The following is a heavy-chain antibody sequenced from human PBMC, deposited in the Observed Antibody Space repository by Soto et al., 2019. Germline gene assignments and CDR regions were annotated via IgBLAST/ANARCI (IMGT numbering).Heavy chain of an antibody. D-gene: IGHD7-27*01. J-gene: IGHJ4*02. V-gene: IGHV2-5*02. CDR2: IYWDDDK. CDR1: GLSLSSSGVA. Sequence: QITLKESGPTLVKPTQTLTLTCTFSGLSLSSSGVAVGWIRQPPGKALEWLALIYWDDDKRYSPSLKSRLTISKDTSKNQVVLTMTNMDPVDTATYYCAHGQLGPYFDYWGQGTLVTVSS. CDR3: AHGQLGPYFDY.